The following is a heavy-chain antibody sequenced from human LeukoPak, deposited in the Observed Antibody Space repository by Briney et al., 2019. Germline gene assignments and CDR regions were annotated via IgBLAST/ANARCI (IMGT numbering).Heavy chain of an antibody. Sequence: PGGSLRHSCAASGFTFRNYWMSWIRQAPGRGLEWVANIKLDGTQKNYIQSVRGRFTISRDNARNFLYLQLSSLRAEDTAVYYCTRDFWTDYWGQGTLVTVSS. CDR3: TRDFWTDY. V-gene: IGHV3-7*01. CDR1: GFTFRNYW. D-gene: IGHD3/OR15-3a*01. J-gene: IGHJ4*02. CDR2: IKLDGTQK.